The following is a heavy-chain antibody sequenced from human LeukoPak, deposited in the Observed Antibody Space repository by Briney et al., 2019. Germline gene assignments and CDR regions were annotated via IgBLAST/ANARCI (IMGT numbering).Heavy chain of an antibody. CDR2: ISWNSGSI. Sequence: GGSLRLSCAASGFTFDDYAMHWVRQAPGKGLEWVSGISWNSGSIGYADSVKGRFTISRDNAKNSLYLQMNSLRAEDTAVYYCAREGTAINVWGQGTLVTVSS. CDR3: AREGTAINV. V-gene: IGHV3-9*01. J-gene: IGHJ4*02. CDR1: GFTFDDYA. D-gene: IGHD5-18*01.